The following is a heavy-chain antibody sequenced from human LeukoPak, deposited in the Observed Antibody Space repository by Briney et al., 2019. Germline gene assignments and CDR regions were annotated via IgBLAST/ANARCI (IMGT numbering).Heavy chain of an antibody. Sequence: PSETLSLTCTVSGVSISSGGYYWSWIRQHPGKGLEWIGYIYYSGSTYYNPSLKSRVTISVDTSKNQFSLKLSSVTAADTAVYYCARGAAQPPGSSWYQRYYFDYWGQGTLVTVSS. J-gene: IGHJ4*02. V-gene: IGHV4-31*03. CDR2: IYYSGST. CDR1: GVSISSGGYY. D-gene: IGHD6-13*01. CDR3: ARGAAQPPGSSWYQRYYFDY.